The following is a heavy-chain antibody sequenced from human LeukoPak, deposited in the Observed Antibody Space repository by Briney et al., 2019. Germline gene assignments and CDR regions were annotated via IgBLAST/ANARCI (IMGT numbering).Heavy chain of an antibody. J-gene: IGHJ3*02. CDR2: IIPIFGTA. D-gene: IGHD4-17*01. Sequence: SVKVSCKAPGGTFYSYVISWVRQAPGQGLEWMGGIIPIFGTANYAQKFQGSVTITADKSTSTAYMELSSLRSDDTAVYYCVRDRGHDYGDYSDGFDIWGQGTMVTVSS. V-gene: IGHV1-69*06. CDR3: VRDRGHDYGDYSDGFDI. CDR1: GGTFYSYV.